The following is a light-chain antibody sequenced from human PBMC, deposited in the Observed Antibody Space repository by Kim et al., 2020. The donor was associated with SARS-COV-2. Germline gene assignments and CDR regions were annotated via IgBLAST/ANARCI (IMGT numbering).Light chain of an antibody. CDR2: KAS. V-gene: IGKV1-5*03. CDR3: QHYYRYPYS. Sequence: SASVGDRVPIPCLASQVITPWLACYQQGPGKAPNLLFYKASSFESGVPSRFSGSCSGTEFTLTISSLQPDDVATYFCQHYYRYPYSFGQGTKLAI. J-gene: IGKJ2*01. CDR1: QVITPW.